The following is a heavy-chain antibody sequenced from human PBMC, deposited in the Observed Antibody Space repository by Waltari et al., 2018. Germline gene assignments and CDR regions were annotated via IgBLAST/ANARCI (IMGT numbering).Heavy chain of an antibody. CDR1: GYTFTSYD. Sequence: QVQLVQSGAEVKKPGASVKVSCKASGYTFTSYDINWVRQATGQGLEWMGWMNPNSGNTVYAQKCQGRVTMTRNTAISTAYMELSSLKSEDTAVYYCARGEYYYDSRSDYWGQGTLVTVSS. D-gene: IGHD3-22*01. V-gene: IGHV1-8*01. CDR3: ARGEYYYDSRSDY. CDR2: MNPNSGNT. J-gene: IGHJ4*02.